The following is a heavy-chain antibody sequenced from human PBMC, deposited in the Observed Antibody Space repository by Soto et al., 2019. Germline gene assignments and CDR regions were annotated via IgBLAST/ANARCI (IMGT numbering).Heavy chain of an antibody. J-gene: IGHJ4*02. CDR1: GFTFSNAW. D-gene: IGHD3-16*02. CDR2: IKSKTDGGTT. CDR3: TTEGYVWGSYRSYYFDY. Sequence: GGSLRLSCAASGFTFSNAWMNWVRQAPGKGLEWVGRIKSKTDGGTTDYAAPVKGRFTISRDDSKNTLYLQMNSLKTEDTAVYYCTTEGYVWGSYRSYYFDYWGQGTLVTVSS. V-gene: IGHV3-15*07.